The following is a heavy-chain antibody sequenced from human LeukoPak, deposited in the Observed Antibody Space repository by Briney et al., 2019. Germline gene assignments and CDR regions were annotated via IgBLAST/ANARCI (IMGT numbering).Heavy chain of an antibody. V-gene: IGHV3-30*02. CDR3: AKDGVSGYYPYWYFDL. D-gene: IGHD3-3*01. CDR2: IRYDGSNK. J-gene: IGHJ2*01. Sequence: PGGSLRLSCVASGFSFSSYGMHWVRQAPGKGLEWVAFIRYDGSNKYYAQSVKGRFIISRDNSKNTLYLQTNSLRAEDTAVYYCAKDGVSGYYPYWYFDLWGRGTLVTVSS. CDR1: GFSFSSYG.